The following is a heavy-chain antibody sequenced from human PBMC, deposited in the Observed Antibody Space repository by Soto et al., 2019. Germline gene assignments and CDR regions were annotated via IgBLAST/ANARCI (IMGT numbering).Heavy chain of an antibody. D-gene: IGHD3-22*01. CDR1: GYTFTSYG. CDR2: ISAYDGYT. J-gene: IGHJ6*01. CDR3: ARGGFYDSSGARNYYYYGMNV. Sequence: QVQLVQSGAEVKKPGASVKVSCKASGYTFTSYGINWVRQAPGQGLGWLGWISAYDGYTNYAQILQGRVSMTTDTSTKTAYMELRSLRSDDTAMYYCARGGFYDSSGARNYYYYGMNVW. V-gene: IGHV1-18*01.